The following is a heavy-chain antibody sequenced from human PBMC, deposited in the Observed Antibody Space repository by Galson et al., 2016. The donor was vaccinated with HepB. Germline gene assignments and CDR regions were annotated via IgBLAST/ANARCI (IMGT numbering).Heavy chain of an antibody. J-gene: IGHJ4*02. CDR1: GYKFVSYG. D-gene: IGHD3-10*01. CDR2: ISAYNGDT. V-gene: IGHV1-18*01. CDR3: ASAPLFWVGVPDS. Sequence: SVKVSCKASGYKFVSYGITWVRQAPGQGLEWMGWISAYNGDTKYAEKVQGRVTMTTDTSTSTAYMELRTLRSDDTAEYYCASAPLFWVGVPDSWGQGTLVIVSS.